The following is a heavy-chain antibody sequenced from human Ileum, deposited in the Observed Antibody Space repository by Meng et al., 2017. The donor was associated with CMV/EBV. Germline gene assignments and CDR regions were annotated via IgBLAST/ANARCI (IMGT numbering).Heavy chain of an antibody. V-gene: IGHV1-2*02. D-gene: IGHD3-10*01. Sequence: VRVVQSGAEVKKPGASVKVSCKTSGYTFTGYYIHWVRQAPGQGLEWMGWINPNTGGTNYAQNFQGRVTMTRDTSISTTYMEVNSLRSDDTAVFYCACLSGSYSLGWGQGTLVTVSS. CDR2: INPNTGGT. CDR1: GYTFTGYY. J-gene: IGHJ4*02. CDR3: ACLSGSYSLG.